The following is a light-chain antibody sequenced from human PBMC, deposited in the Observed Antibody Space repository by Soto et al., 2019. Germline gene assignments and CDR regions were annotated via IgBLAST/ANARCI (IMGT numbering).Light chain of an antibody. CDR2: GAS. J-gene: IGKJ1*01. Sequence: EIVVTQSPGTMSLSPGERSTLSCRGIPSLSSTYLAWYQQKPGQAPRLLIYGASNMDTGIPDRFSGSGSGTDFTLTINRLEPEDFAVYYCQQYGSAPLTFGQGTKVEIK. V-gene: IGKV3-20*01. CDR3: QQYGSAPLT. CDR1: PSLSSTY.